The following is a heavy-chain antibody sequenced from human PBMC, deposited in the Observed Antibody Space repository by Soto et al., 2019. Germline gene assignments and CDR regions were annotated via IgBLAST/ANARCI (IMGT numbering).Heavy chain of an antibody. CDR1: GGSISNYY. D-gene: IGHD2-21*02. CDR2: IYYSGST. J-gene: IGHJ4*02. Sequence: SETLSLTCTVSGGSISNYYWSWIRQPPGKGLEWIAYIYYSGSTNYNPSLKSRVTISVDTSKNQFSLNLRSVTAADTAVYYCARFSWVTPKSLDYWAQGTLVPVSS. CDR3: ARFSWVTPKSLDY. V-gene: IGHV4-59*08.